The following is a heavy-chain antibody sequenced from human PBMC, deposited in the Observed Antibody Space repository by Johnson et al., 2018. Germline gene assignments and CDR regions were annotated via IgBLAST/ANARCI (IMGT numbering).Heavy chain of an antibody. D-gene: IGHD1-1*01. V-gene: IGHV3-30*03. J-gene: IGHJ6*03. CDR3: ARDSFAFHGTTYPHYYYMDV. CDR2: LSHDGRNR. CDR1: GFTLSSYT. Sequence: QVQLVESGGGVVQPGNSLRLSCAASGFTLSSYTMHWVSQGPGKGLEWVAALSHDGRNRFYIDSVQGRFTISGDNSRNTLFLQMNSLRTEETAVYYGARDSFAFHGTTYPHYYYMDVWGKGTTVTVSS.